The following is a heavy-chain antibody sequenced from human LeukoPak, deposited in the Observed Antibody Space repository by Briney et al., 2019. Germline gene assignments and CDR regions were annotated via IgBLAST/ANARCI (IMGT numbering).Heavy chain of an antibody. D-gene: IGHD2-2*01. J-gene: IGHJ3*02. CDR3: ARVVVPDTLGAFDI. CDR2: IYYSGSA. CDR1: GGSISSYY. Sequence: SETLSLTCTVSGGSISSYYWSWIRQPPGKGLEWIGYIYYSGSANYNPSLKSRVTMSLDTSKNQFSLKLSSVTAADTAIYYCARVVVPDTLGAFDIWGQGTMVTVSS. V-gene: IGHV4-59*12.